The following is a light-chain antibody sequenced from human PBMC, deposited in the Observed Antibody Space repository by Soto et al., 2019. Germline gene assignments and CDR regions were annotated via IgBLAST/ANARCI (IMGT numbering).Light chain of an antibody. J-gene: IGKJ4*01. V-gene: IGKV1-17*02. CDR1: QDIRDD. CDR2: AAS. CDR3: KQYDNYPLT. Sequence: DIQMTQSPTTLSGAVGGTVTITCRASQDIRDDLTWYQQKGGKAPKLLIYAASRLQGGVQSRFSGSGSGTEFTLTIRNLQPDDFATYYCKQYDNYPLTFGGGTKVDIK.